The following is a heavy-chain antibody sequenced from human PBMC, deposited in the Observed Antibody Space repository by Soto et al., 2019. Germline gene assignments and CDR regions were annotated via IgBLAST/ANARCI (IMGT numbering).Heavy chain of an antibody. J-gene: IGHJ5*02. V-gene: IGHV5-51*01. CDR2: IYPGDSDA. CDR1: GYSFTSYW. CDR3: ARDPFTGYNWLDP. Sequence: GESLKISCKGSGYSFTSYWIGWVRQMPGKGLEWTGIIYPGDSDARYSPSFQGQVTVSADKSISTAYLQWSSLKASDTAMYYCARDPFTGYNWLDPWGQGTLVTVSS. D-gene: IGHD3-9*01.